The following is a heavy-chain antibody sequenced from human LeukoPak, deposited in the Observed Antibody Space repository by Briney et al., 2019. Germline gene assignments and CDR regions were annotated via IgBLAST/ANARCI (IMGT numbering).Heavy chain of an antibody. J-gene: IGHJ5*02. V-gene: IGHV4-59*12. Sequence: SEALSLTCTVSGGSISGYYWSWIRQSPEKGLESIGFIYSTGSTNYNPSLKSRVTISIATSQNQFSLRLTSVTAADTAVYYCARSQARLGWFDPWGQGALVTVSS. D-gene: IGHD6-19*01. CDR1: GGSISGYY. CDR2: IYSTGST. CDR3: ARSQARLGWFDP.